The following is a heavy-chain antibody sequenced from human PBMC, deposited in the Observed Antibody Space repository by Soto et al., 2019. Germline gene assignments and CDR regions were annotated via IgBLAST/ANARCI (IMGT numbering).Heavy chain of an antibody. CDR1: CSAYTSNV. V-gene: IGHV1-18*04. CDR2: ISTYNENM. Sequence: GSSLNVASKSFCSAYTSNVSGWGRQEPGQGLEWMGWISTYNENMDTAPQLQGRLTMTTDTLTTTAYMELTNLKFDDTALYYCAYVGRYSTGDCSFDIWGQAPPVTV. D-gene: IGHD2-21*01. J-gene: IGHJ4*02. CDR3: AYVGRYSTGDCSFDI.